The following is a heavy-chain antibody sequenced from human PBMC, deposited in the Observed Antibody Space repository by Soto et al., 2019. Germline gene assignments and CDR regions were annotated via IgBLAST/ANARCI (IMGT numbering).Heavy chain of an antibody. Sequence: LRLSCAASGFTFSSYAMSWVRQAPGKGLEWVSAISGSGGSTYYADSVKGRFTISRDNSKNTLYLQMNSLRAEDTAVYYCAKDRGYYDSSGYYYVFFDYWGQGTLVTVS. CDR2: ISGSGGST. J-gene: IGHJ4*02. CDR1: GFTFSSYA. D-gene: IGHD3-22*01. V-gene: IGHV3-23*01. CDR3: AKDRGYYDSSGYYYVFFDY.